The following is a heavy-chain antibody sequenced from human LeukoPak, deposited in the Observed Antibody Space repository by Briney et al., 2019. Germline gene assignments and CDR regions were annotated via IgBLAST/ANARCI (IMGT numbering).Heavy chain of an antibody. D-gene: IGHD3-22*01. CDR2: ISYDGSNK. CDR3: ARAYYDSSGYFDY. CDR1: GFTFSSYA. J-gene: IGHJ4*02. V-gene: IGHV3-30*04. Sequence: GGSLRLFCAASGFTFSSYAMHWVRQAPGKGLEWVAVISYDGSNKYYADSVKGRFTISRDNSKNTLYLQMNSLRAEDTAVYYCARAYYDSSGYFDYWGQGTLVTVSS.